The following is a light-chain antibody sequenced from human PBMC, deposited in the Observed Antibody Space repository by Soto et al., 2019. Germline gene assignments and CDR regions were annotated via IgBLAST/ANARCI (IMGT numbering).Light chain of an antibody. CDR1: GSNIGAGYD. V-gene: IGLV1-40*01. CDR3: QSYDSSLSGV. J-gene: IGLJ2*01. Sequence: QSVLTQPPSVSGAPGQRVTISCTGSGSNIGAGYDVHWYQQLPGTAPKLLIYANSNRPSGVPDRFSGSKSGTSASLAITGLQAEDEADYYCQSYDSSLSGVFGGGTKLTVL. CDR2: ANS.